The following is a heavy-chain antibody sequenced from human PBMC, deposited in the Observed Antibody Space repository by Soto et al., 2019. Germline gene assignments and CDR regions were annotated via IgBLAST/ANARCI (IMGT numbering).Heavy chain of an antibody. CDR3: ARESGYGDSNYLFDY. CDR2: INPIFGTA. Sequence: SVKVSYKASRGTLHSYAISLGLHAPGQVLEWMGRINPIFGTANYAQKFQGRDTNTADESTSTAYMEMSSLRSEDTAMYYCARESGYGDSNYLFDYWGQGTLVTVSS. CDR1: RGTLHSYA. D-gene: IGHD4-17*01. J-gene: IGHJ4*02. V-gene: IGHV1-69*13.